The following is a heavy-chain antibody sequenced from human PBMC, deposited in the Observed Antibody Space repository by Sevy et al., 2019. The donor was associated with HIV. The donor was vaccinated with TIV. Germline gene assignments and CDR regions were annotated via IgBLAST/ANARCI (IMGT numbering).Heavy chain of an antibody. V-gene: IGHV3-23*01. Sequence: GGSLRLSCAASGFTFSSYAMSWVRQAPGKGLEWVSAISGSGGSTYYADSVKGRFTISRDNSKNTLYLQMNSLRAEDTAVYYCAKALWDTAMVTMRLGDYYYMDVWGKGTTVTVSS. CDR2: ISGSGGST. D-gene: IGHD5-18*01. J-gene: IGHJ6*03. CDR1: GFTFSSYA. CDR3: AKALWDTAMVTMRLGDYYYMDV.